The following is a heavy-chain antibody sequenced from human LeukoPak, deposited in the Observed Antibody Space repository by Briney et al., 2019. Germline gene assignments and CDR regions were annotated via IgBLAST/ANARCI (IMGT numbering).Heavy chain of an antibody. D-gene: IGHD3-3*01. CDR2: KKEGGSDK. CDR1: EFTFSDYW. CDR3: VRESGVWSGLGIGRPLDV. J-gene: IGHJ6*04. V-gene: IGHV3-7*01. Sequence: GGSLRLSCAGSEFTFSDYWMTWVRQAPGKGLEWVANKKEGGSDKYYVDSVKGRFTISRDNAENSLYLQMNSLRAEDTAIYYCVRESGVWSGLGIGRPLDVWGKGTTVTVSS.